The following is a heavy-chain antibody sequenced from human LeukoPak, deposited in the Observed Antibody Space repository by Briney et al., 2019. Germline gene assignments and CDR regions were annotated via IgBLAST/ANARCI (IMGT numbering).Heavy chain of an antibody. V-gene: IGHV3-23*01. J-gene: IGHJ5*02. CDR3: TKGGDSYRNPSS. D-gene: IGHD2-21*01. CDR1: GFTFNSYT. CDR2: IGCGGVTT. Sequence: GGSLRLSCAASGFTFNSYTMNWVRQAPGKGLKWVSSIGCGGVTTIYAESVQGRFTVSRDNSKKIVYLQMNSLTVEDTAIYYCTKGGDSYRNPSSWGQGTLVIVSS.